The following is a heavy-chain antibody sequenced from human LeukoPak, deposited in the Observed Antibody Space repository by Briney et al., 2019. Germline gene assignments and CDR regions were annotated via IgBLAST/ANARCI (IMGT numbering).Heavy chain of an antibody. CDR2: ISAYNGKT. J-gene: IGHJ4*02. D-gene: IGHD5-18*01. CDR3: ATVGAMDSYYFDY. V-gene: IGHV1-18*04. Sequence: ASVTVSCKASGYTFTSYGISWVRQAPGQGLEWMGWISAYNGKTNYAQKLQGKVTMTTDTSTSTAYMELRSLGSDDTAVYYCATVGAMDSYYFDYWGQGTLVTVSS. CDR1: GYTFTSYG.